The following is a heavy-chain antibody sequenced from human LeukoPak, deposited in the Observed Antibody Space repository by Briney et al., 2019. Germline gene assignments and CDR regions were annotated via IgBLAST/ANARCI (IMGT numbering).Heavy chain of an antibody. CDR1: GFTFGDYA. J-gene: IGHJ4*02. Sequence: GGSLRLSCTASGFTFGDYAMSWFRQAPGKGLVWVCFIRSKAYGGTTEYAASVKGRFTISRDDSKSIAYLQMNSVKTEDTAVYYCTRVSMILYFDYWGQGTLVTVSS. CDR2: IRSKAYGGTT. D-gene: IGHD3-16*01. CDR3: TRVSMILYFDY. V-gene: IGHV3-49*03.